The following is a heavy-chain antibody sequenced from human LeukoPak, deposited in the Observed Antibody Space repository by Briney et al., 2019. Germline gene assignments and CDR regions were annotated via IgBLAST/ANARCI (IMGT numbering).Heavy chain of an antibody. CDR1: GFTFXXXX. CDR3: AKEQSSSGFFDY. J-gene: IGHJ4*02. Sequence: PGGSLRLSCAASGFTFXXXXXXWVRQAPGXXXXXVSAISGRGDRTYYXXSVKXRFTISRDNSKNTLYLQMNSLRAEDTAVYYCAKEQSSSGFFDYWGQGTLVTVSS. CDR2: ISGRGDRT. V-gene: IGHV3-23*01. D-gene: IGHD6-6*01.